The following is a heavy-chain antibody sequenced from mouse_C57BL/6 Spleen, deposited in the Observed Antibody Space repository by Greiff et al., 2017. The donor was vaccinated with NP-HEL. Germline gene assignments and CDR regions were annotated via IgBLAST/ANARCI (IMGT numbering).Heavy chain of an antibody. CDR2: IDPANGNT. Sequence: EVQGVESVAELVRPGASVKLSCTASGFNIKNTYMHWVKQRPEQGLEWIGRIDPANGNTKYAPKFQGKATITADTSSNTAYLQLSSLTSEDTAIYYCARSGGIYYGNWGFAYWGQGTLVTVSA. V-gene: IGHV14-3*01. CDR3: ARSGGIYYGNWGFAY. D-gene: IGHD2-1*01. CDR1: GFNIKNTY. J-gene: IGHJ3*01.